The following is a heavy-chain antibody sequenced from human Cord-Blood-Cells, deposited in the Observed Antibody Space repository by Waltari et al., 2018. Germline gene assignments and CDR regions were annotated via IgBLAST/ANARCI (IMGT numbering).Heavy chain of an antibody. CDR2: ISAYNGNT. CDR1: GYTFTSYG. J-gene: IGHJ4*02. V-gene: IGHV1-18*01. CDR3: AGDRRLDIVVVPAASNLDY. Sequence: QVQLVQSGAEVKKPGASVKVSCKASGYTFTSYGISWVRPAPGQGLEWMGWISAYNGNTNYAQKLQGRVTMTTDTSTSTAYMELRSLRSDDTAVYYCAGDRRLDIVVVPAASNLDYWGQGTLVTVSS. D-gene: IGHD2-2*01.